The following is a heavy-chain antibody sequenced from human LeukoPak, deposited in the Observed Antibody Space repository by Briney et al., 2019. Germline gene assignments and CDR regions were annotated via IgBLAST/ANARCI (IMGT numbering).Heavy chain of an antibody. CDR1: GYTFTSYG. V-gene: IGHV1-18*01. Sequence: VASVKVSFKASGYTFTSYGISWVRQAPGQGLEWMGWISAYNGNTNYAQKLQGRVTMTTDTSTSTAYMELRSLRSDDTAVYYCARGKASSRGYYYYYMDVWGKGTTVTVSS. CDR3: ARGKASSRGYYYYYMDV. CDR2: ISAYNGNT. J-gene: IGHJ6*03.